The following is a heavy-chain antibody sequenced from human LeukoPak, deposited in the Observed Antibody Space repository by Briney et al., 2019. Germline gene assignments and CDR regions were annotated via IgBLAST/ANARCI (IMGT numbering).Heavy chain of an antibody. CDR2: ISSSSSYI. Sequence: GGSLRLSCAASGFTFSSYSMNWVRQAPGKGLEWVSSISSSSSYIYYADSVKGRFAISRDNSKNTLYLQMNSLRAEDTAMYYCATDSSSGGWLLRIWGQGTMVTVSS. CDR3: ATDSSSGGWLLRI. CDR1: GFTFSSYS. V-gene: IGHV3-21*04. D-gene: IGHD6-19*01. J-gene: IGHJ3*02.